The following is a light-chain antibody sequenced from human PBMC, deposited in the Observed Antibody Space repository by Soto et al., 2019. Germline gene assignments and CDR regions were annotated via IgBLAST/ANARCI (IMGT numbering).Light chain of an antibody. CDR1: SSDVGGYNY. CDR3: SSYTTVSTYV. J-gene: IGLJ1*01. Sequence: SLLTQPASLSGSPGQSITLSCPGNSSDVGGYNYVSWYQQHPGKAPKLMIYDVRNRPSGVSNRFSGSKSVNTASLTISGLQAEDEADYYCSSYTTVSTYVFGTGTKVTVL. V-gene: IGLV2-14*01. CDR2: DVR.